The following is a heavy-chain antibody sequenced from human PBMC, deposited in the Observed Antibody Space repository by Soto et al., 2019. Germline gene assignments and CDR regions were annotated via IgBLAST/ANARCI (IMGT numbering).Heavy chain of an antibody. CDR2: ISDSGITT. Sequence: PGGSLRLSCAASGFTFSDYAMAWVRQVPGKGREWVSGISDSGITTKYAASVKGRFTISRDNSKNTLYLQMNSLRAEDTAVYYCARTVCSGGSCYSPWLDYWGQGTLVTVS. D-gene: IGHD2-15*01. V-gene: IGHV3-23*01. CDR3: ARTVCSGGSCYSPWLDY. CDR1: GFTFSDYA. J-gene: IGHJ4*02.